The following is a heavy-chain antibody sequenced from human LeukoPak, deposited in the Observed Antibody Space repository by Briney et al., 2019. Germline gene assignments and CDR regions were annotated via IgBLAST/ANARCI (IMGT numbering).Heavy chain of an antibody. J-gene: IGHJ3*01. V-gene: IGHV3-11*05. Sequence: GGSLRLSCAGSGFTFSDYYMAWLRQAPGKGLQRISYMRRGSDVKTYADSVKGRFTISRDNDKNSLYLQMNSLTDEDTAIYYCAREVGGSRAFDVWGQGTMVTVSS. D-gene: IGHD6-13*01. CDR2: MRRGSDVK. CDR3: AREVGGSRAFDV. CDR1: GFTFSDYY.